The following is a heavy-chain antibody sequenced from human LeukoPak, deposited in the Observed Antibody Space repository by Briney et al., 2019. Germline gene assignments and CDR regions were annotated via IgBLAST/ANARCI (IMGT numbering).Heavy chain of an antibody. CDR1: GFTFASHW. V-gene: IGHV3-7*01. CDR2: IKQDGSEK. J-gene: IGHJ5*02. Sequence: GGSLRLSCEASGFTFASHWMSWVRQAPGKGLEWVANIKQDGSEKYYVDSVKGRFTISRDNAKNSLYLQMNSLRAEDTAVYYCARMSPPFSAWGQGVLVTVS. CDR3: ARMSPPFSA.